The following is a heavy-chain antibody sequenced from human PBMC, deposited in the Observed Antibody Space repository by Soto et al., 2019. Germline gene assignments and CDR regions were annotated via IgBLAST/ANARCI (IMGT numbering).Heavy chain of an antibody. D-gene: IGHD5-12*01. CDR1: GFTFSSYA. V-gene: IGHV3-23*01. CDR2: ISGSGGST. Sequence: GGSLRLSCAASGFTFSSYAMSWVRQAPGKGLEWVSAISGSGGSTYYADSVKGRFTISRDNSKNTRYLQMNSLRAEDTAGYYWAKDLSDLHIGATIESDYWGQGTLVTVSS. J-gene: IGHJ4*02. CDR3: AKDLSDLHIGATIESDY.